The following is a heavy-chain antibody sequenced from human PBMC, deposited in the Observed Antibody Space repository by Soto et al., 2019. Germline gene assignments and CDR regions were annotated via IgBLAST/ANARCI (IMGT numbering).Heavy chain of an antibody. J-gene: IGHJ5*02. CDR3: ARAPVVGATLEWFEP. CDR2: ISAYNGNT. Sequence: QVQLVQSGAEVKKTGASVKVSCKASGYTFTSYGITWVRQAPGQGLEWMGWISAYNGNTNYAQKLQGRVTMTTDTSTSTAYMELRSLRSDDAAVYYCARAPVVGATLEWFEPWGQGTLGTVFS. D-gene: IGHD1-26*01. V-gene: IGHV1-18*01. CDR1: GYTFTSYG.